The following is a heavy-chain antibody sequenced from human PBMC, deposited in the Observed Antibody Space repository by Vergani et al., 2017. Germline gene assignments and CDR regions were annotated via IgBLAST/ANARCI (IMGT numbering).Heavy chain of an antibody. Sequence: EVQLVESGGGLVQPGGSLRLSCAASGFTFSSYWMSWVRQAPGKGLEWVANIKQDGSEKYYVDSVKGRFTISRDNAKNSLYLQMNSLRAEDTAVYYCARDRHYYDSSGYDYWGKGTLVTVSS. CDR1: GFTFSSYW. J-gene: IGHJ4*02. V-gene: IGHV3-7*01. CDR3: ARDRHYYDSSGYDY. CDR2: IKQDGSEK. D-gene: IGHD3-22*01.